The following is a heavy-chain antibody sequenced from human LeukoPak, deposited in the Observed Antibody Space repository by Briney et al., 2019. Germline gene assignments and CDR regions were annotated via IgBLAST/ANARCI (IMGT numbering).Heavy chain of an antibody. Sequence: ASVKVSCKASGYSFTGYYMHWVRQAPGQGLKWMGWINPNSGGTSYAQKFQGRVTMTRDTSISTAYMELSRLRSDDTAMYYCARAGGSGYMDVWGKGTTVTVSS. J-gene: IGHJ6*03. CDR2: INPNSGGT. CDR1: GYSFTGYY. V-gene: IGHV1-2*02. CDR3: ARAGGSGYMDV. D-gene: IGHD3-10*01.